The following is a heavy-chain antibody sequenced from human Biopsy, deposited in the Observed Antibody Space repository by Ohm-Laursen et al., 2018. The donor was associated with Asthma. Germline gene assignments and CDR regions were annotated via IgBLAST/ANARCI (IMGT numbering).Heavy chain of an antibody. CDR1: GGSFSGYY. J-gene: IGHJ3*02. CDR2: IYKSGQV. Sequence: GTLSLTCAVYGGSFSGYYWGWIRQPPGKGLEWIGNIYKSGQVYYNLSLKSRVTISVDTSKNQFSLQLRSVTAADTAVYYCARQKLVAAEGPFDIWGQGTMVIVSS. CDR3: ARQKLVAAEGPFDI. D-gene: IGHD1-26*01. V-gene: IGHV4-34*01.